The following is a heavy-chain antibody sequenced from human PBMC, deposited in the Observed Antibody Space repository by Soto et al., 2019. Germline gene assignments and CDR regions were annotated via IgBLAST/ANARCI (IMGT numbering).Heavy chain of an antibody. Sequence: GVSLRLSCAASGFTFSSYGMHWVRQAPGKELEWVAVISYDGSNKYYADSVKGRFTISRDNSKNTLYLQMNSLRAEDTAVYYCAKDPSWYSSSWMGYFDYWGQGT. CDR1: GFTFSSYG. V-gene: IGHV3-30*18. J-gene: IGHJ4*02. CDR2: ISYDGSNK. D-gene: IGHD6-13*01. CDR3: AKDPSWYSSSWMGYFDY.